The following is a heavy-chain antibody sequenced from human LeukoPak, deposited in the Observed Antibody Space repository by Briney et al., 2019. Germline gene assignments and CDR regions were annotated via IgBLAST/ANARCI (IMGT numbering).Heavy chain of an antibody. V-gene: IGHV1-2*06. J-gene: IGHJ4*02. CDR1: GYTFTGYY. CDR3: ARDYMVRGVEGY. CDR2: INPNSGGT. Sequence: ASVKVSCKASGYTFTGYYIHWVRQAPGQGLEWIGRINPNSGGTNYAEKFQGRVTMTRDTSISTAYMELSRLRSDDTAVYYCARDYMVRGVEGYWGQGTLVTVSS. D-gene: IGHD3-10*01.